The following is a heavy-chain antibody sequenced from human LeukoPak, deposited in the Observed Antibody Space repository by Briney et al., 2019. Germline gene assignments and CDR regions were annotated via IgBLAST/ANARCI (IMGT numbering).Heavy chain of an antibody. D-gene: IGHD6-19*01. J-gene: IGHJ4*02. CDR1: GFTFSSYE. CDR3: ARDGVAGPFDY. CDR2: ISSSGSTI. V-gene: IGHV3-48*03. Sequence: GGSLRLSCAASGFTFSSYEMNWARQAPGKGLEWVSYISSSGSTIYYADSVKGRFTISRDNAKNSLYLQMNSLRAEDTAVYYCARDGVAGPFDYWGQGTLVTVSS.